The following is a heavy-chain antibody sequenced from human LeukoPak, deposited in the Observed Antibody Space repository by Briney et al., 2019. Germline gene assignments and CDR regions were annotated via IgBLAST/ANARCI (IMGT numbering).Heavy chain of an antibody. CDR1: GFTFSSYS. Sequence: GGSLRLSCAASGFTFSSYSMNWVRQAPGKGLEWVSSISSSSYIYYADSVKGRFTISRDNAKNSLYLQMNSLRAEDTAVYYCARDQDYGDHLDAFDIWGQGTMVTVSS. V-gene: IGHV3-21*01. CDR2: ISSSSYI. D-gene: IGHD4-17*01. J-gene: IGHJ3*02. CDR3: ARDQDYGDHLDAFDI.